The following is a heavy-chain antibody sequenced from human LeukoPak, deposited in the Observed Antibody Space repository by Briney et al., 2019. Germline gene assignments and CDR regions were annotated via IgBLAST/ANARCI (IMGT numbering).Heavy chain of an antibody. V-gene: IGHV1-2*02. D-gene: IGHD3-3*01. Sequence: GASVKVSCKASGYTFIDYYIHWVRQAPGQGLEWMGWISPNSGGTNSAQKFQGRVTMTRDTSRSTAYMELSGLRSDDTAVYYCVKMYKDFWGAFDIWGQGTMVTVSS. CDR1: GYTFIDYY. CDR2: ISPNSGGT. J-gene: IGHJ3*02. CDR3: VKMYKDFWGAFDI.